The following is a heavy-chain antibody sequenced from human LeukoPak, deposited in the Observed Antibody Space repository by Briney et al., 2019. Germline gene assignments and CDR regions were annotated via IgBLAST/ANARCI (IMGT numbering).Heavy chain of an antibody. CDR1: GFTFSSYS. CDR3: ARGAPYGNLHDAFDI. V-gene: IGHV3-21*01. J-gene: IGHJ3*02. D-gene: IGHD4-11*01. CDR2: ISCSSSYI. Sequence: PGGSLRLSCAASGFTFSSYSMIWVRQAPGKGLEWVSSISCSSSYIYYADSVKGRFTISRDNAKNTLYLQMNSLRAEDTAVYYCARGAPYGNLHDAFDIWGQGTMVTVSS.